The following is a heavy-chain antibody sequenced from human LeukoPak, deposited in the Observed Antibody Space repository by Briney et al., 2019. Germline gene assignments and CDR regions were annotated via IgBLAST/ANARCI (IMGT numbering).Heavy chain of an antibody. CDR3: ARVVPEGWSGSYRVVDY. CDR1: GGSISSYY. V-gene: IGHV4-59*01. Sequence: SETLSLTCTVSGGSISSYYWSWIRQPPGKGLEWIGYIYYSGSTNYNPSPKSRVTISVDTSKNQFSLKLSSVTAADTAVYYCARVVPEGWSGSYRVVDYWGQGTLVTVSS. CDR2: IYYSGST. J-gene: IGHJ4*02. D-gene: IGHD1-26*01.